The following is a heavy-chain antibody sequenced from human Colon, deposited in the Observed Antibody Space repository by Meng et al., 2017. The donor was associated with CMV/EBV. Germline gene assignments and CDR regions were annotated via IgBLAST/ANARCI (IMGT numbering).Heavy chain of an antibody. CDR3: ARGLYTSGWYGNAFDI. CDR2: INPGGSET. D-gene: IGHD6-19*01. V-gene: IGHV3-7*01. Sequence: GGSLRLSCAASGFTFSSYWMSWVRQAPGKGLEWVANINPGGSETHYVDSLKGRFIISRDNAKNSLFLEMNSLRAEDTAIYYCARGLYTSGWYGNAFDIWGRGTLVTVSS. J-gene: IGHJ2*01. CDR1: GFTFSSYW.